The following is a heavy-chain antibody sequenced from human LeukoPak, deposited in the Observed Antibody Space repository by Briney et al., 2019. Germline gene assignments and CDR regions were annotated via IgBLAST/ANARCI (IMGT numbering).Heavy chain of an antibody. CDR2: YNGGST. V-gene: IGHV3-53*01. CDR3: ARERGVKGLDI. D-gene: IGHD3-10*01. CDR1: GFTFSSYT. J-gene: IGHJ3*02. Sequence: GGSLRLSCAASGFTFSSYTMNWVRQTPGKGLEWVSVYNGGSTYYADSVKGRFTISRDNSKNTLYLQMNSLRAEDTAVYYCARERGVKGLDIWGQGTMVTVSS.